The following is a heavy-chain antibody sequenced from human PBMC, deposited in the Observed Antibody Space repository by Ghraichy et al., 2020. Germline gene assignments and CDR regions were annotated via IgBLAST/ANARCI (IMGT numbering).Heavy chain of an antibody. Sequence: SVKVSCKASGYTFTSYYMHWVRQAPGQGLEWMGIINPSGGSTSYAQKFQGRVTMTRDTSTSTVYMELSSLRSEDTAVYYCASGVKSSGWTPNWFDPWGQGTLVTVSS. J-gene: IGHJ5*02. CDR2: INPSGGST. D-gene: IGHD6-19*01. V-gene: IGHV1-46*01. CDR3: ASGVKSSGWTPNWFDP. CDR1: GYTFTSYY.